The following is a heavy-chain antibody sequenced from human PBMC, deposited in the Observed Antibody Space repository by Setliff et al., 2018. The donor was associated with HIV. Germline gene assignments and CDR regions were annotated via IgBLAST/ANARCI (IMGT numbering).Heavy chain of an antibody. Sequence: ASVKVSCKASGYTFTSYAMHWVRQAPGQRLEWMGWINAGNGNTKYSQKFQGRVTITRDTSATTAYMEVSSLRSEDTAAYYCARDQGTYYYDSSGYSSWGQGTLVTVSS. J-gene: IGHJ5*02. CDR2: INAGNGNT. V-gene: IGHV1-3*01. D-gene: IGHD3-22*01. CDR3: ARDQGTYYYDSSGYSS. CDR1: GYTFTSYA.